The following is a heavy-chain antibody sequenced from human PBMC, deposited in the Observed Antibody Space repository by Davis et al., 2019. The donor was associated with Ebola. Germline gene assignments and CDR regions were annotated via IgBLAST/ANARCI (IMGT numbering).Heavy chain of an antibody. CDR1: GYSFTPYA. J-gene: IGHJ4*02. CDR3: ARDYMGYDDY. V-gene: IGHV1-3*01. D-gene: IGHD5-12*01. CDR2: INPGYGNT. Sequence: ASVKVSCKTSGYSFTPYAIHWVRQAPGQRLEWMGWINPGYGNTKYSQNFLGRVTITRDTSATTVYMELSSLRSEDTAVYYCARDYMGYDDYWGQGTLVTVSA.